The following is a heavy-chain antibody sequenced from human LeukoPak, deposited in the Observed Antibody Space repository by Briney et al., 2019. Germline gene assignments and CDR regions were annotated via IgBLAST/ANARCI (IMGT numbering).Heavy chain of an antibody. CDR2: ISTDGSYK. D-gene: IGHD3-16*01. J-gene: IGHJ2*01. V-gene: IGHV3-30*04. CDR3: ARSLIPGRWYFDL. CDR1: GFTFSSFP. Sequence: GGSLRLSCAVSGFTFSSFPFHWVRQAPGKGLEWVAAISTDGSYKYHGDSVKGRFTISRDNPMNTLYLHMNGLRPDDTAVYYCARSLIPGRWYFDLWGRGTLVTVSS.